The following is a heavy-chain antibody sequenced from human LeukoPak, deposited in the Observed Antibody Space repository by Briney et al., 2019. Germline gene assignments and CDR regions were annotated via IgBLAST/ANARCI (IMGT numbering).Heavy chain of an antibody. CDR3: ARGAWPHIGYFDY. CDR1: GFTFSSYG. J-gene: IGHJ4*02. CDR2: MWYDGSNK. V-gene: IGHV3-33*01. D-gene: IGHD5-24*01. Sequence: GGSLRLSCAASGFTFSSYGMHWVRQAPGKGLEWVAVMWYDGSNKYYADSVKGRFTISRDNSKNTLYLQMNSLRAEDTAVYYCARGAWPHIGYFDYWGQGTLVTVSS.